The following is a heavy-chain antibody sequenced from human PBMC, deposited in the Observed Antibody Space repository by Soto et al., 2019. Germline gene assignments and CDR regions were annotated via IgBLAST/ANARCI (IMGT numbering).Heavy chain of an antibody. V-gene: IGHV1-18*01. CDR1: GYTFTSYG. Sequence: ASVKVSCKASGYTFTSYGISWVRQAPGQGLEWMGWISAYNGNTNYAQKLQGRVTMTTDTSTSTAYMELRSLRSDDTAVYYCAREREVHFWSGYYSGDFDYWGQGTLVTVSS. D-gene: IGHD3-3*02. CDR3: AREREVHFWSGYYSGDFDY. J-gene: IGHJ4*02. CDR2: ISAYNGNT.